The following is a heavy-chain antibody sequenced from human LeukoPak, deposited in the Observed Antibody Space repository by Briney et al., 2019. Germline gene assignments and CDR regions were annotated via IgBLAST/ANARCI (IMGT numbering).Heavy chain of an antibody. V-gene: IGHV3-33*08. Sequence: GGSLRLSCAASGFTFSSYGMHWVRQAPGKGLEWVAVISYDGSNKYYADSVKGRFTISRDNAKNSLYLQMNSLRAEDTAVYYCARGPLYYDFWSGYAYYFDYWGQGTLVTVSS. CDR2: ISYDGSNK. J-gene: IGHJ4*02. CDR1: GFTFSSYG. D-gene: IGHD3-3*01. CDR3: ARGPLYYDFWSGYAYYFDY.